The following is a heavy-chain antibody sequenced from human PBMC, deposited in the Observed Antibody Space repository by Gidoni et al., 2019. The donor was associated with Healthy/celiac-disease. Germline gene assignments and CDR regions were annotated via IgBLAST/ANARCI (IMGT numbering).Heavy chain of an antibody. CDR1: GFTFSSYA. CDR2: ISGRGGST. CDR3: AKGDYYDSSGYLNWFDP. V-gene: IGHV3-23*04. J-gene: IGHJ5*02. D-gene: IGHD3-22*01. Sequence: EVQLVESGGGLVQPGGSLRLSCAASGFTFSSYAMSWVRQAPGKGVEWVSAISGRGGSTYYADYVKGRFTISRDNSKNTMYMQMSRLRAEDTAVYYCAKGDYYDSSGYLNWFDPWGQGTLVTVSS.